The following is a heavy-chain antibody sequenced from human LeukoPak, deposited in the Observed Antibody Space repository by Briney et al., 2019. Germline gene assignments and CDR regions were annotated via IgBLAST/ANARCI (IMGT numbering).Heavy chain of an antibody. V-gene: IGHV4-4*07. D-gene: IGHD2-15*01. CDR2: IYASGTI. J-gene: IGHJ5*02. CDR1: GGSISSYY. Sequence: PSETLSLTCTVSGGSISSYYWNWIRQPAGKGLEWIGRIYASGTINYNPSLKSRVTMSVDTSKNQFSLNLSSVPAADTAVYYCARGTFDIVFPWGQGTLVTVSS. CDR3: ARGTFDIVFP.